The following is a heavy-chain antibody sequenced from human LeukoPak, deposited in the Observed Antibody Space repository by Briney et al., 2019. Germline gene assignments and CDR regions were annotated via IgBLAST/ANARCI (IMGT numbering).Heavy chain of an antibody. CDR2: ISGSGGST. D-gene: IGHD3-16*02. Sequence: PGGSLRLSCAASGFTFSSYAMSWVRQAPGKGLEWVSAISGSGGSTYYADSVKGRFTISRDNSKNTLYLQMNSLRAEDTAVYYCAKGLIRLGELSLYLGRSLFDYWGQGTLVTVSS. V-gene: IGHV3-23*01. CDR1: GFTFSSYA. CDR3: AKGLIRLGELSLYLGRSLFDY. J-gene: IGHJ4*02.